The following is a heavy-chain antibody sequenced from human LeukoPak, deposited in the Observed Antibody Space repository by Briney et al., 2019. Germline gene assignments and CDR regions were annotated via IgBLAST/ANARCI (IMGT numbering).Heavy chain of an antibody. V-gene: IGHV3-23*01. CDR1: GFTFSSYA. J-gene: IGHJ6*02. Sequence: PGGSLRLSCAASGFTFSSYAMSWVRQAPGKGLEWVSAISGSGHSTYYADSVKGRFTISRDNSKNTPYLQMNSLRAEDTAVYYCARGHHGMEVWGRGTTVIVSS. CDR2: ISGSGHST. CDR3: ARGHHGMEV.